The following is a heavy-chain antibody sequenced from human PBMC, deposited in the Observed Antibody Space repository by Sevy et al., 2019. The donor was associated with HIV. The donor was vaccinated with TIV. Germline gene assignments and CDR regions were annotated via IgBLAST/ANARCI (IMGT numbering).Heavy chain of an antibody. D-gene: IGHD3-3*01. V-gene: IGHV3-30-3*01. CDR3: ARVLWSGYSYDY. CDR1: GFTFSSYA. J-gene: IGHJ4*02. Sequence: GGSLRLSCAASGFTFSSYAMHWVRQAPGKGLEWVTVISYDGSNKYYADSVKGRFTISRENSKNTLYLQMNSLRAEDTAVYYCARVLWSGYSYDYWGQGTLVTVSS. CDR2: ISYDGSNK.